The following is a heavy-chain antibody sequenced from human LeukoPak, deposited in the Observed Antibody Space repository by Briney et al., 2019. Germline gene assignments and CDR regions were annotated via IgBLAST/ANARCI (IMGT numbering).Heavy chain of an antibody. D-gene: IGHD4-17*01. J-gene: IGHJ4*02. CDR3: ARDRDYGDFVDY. Sequence: PGGSLRLSCAASGFTFSSYGMHWVRQAPGKGLEWVAFIRYDGSNKYYADSVKGRFTISRDNAKNTLYLQMNSLRAEDTAVYYCARDRDYGDFVDYWGQGTLVTVSS. CDR2: IRYDGSNK. V-gene: IGHV3-30*02. CDR1: GFTFSSYG.